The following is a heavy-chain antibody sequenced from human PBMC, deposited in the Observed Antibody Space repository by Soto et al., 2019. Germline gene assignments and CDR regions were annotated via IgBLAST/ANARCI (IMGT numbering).Heavy chain of an antibody. CDR2: ISYDGSNK. CDR1: GFTFRSYG. CDR3: AKDTQAGTTADAFDI. D-gene: IGHD1-7*01. V-gene: IGHV3-30*18. J-gene: IGHJ3*02. Sequence: QVQLVESGGGGVQPGRSLRLSCAAYGFTFRSYGMHWVRQAPGKGLEWVAVISYDGSNKYYADSVNGRFTISRDNSKHTLYLQMKSLRAEDTAVYYGAKDTQAGTTADAFDIWGQGTMVTVSS.